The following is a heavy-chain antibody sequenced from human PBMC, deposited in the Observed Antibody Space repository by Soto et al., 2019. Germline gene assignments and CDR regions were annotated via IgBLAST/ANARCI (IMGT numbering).Heavy chain of an antibody. CDR2: ITASGVRT. V-gene: IGHV3-23*01. D-gene: IGHD6-13*01. J-gene: IGHJ4*02. Sequence: EVQLLEFGGGLVHPGGSLRLSGSASGFSFSSYAMGWVRQAQGKGLQWVPKITASGVRTYNEDSVQGRFTVSRDNSKNTLYLQMNSLRVEDTAVYYCARDPRLQPRTADQQLATQAIDYWGQGTLVTVSS. CDR1: GFSFSSYA. CDR3: ARDPRLQPRTADQQLATQAIDY.